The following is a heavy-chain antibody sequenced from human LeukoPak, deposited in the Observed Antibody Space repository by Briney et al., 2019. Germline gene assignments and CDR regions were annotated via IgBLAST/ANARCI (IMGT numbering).Heavy chain of an antibody. CDR1: GNSFTRYW. J-gene: IGHJ3*02. V-gene: IGHV5-10-1*01. CDR2: IDPSDSYT. D-gene: IGHD3-22*01. Sequence: GESLRISCKGSGNSFTRYWISWVRQMPGKGLEWMGRIDPSDSYTNYSPSFQGHVTISADKSISTAYLQWSSLKASATAMYYCARLLLANYYDSSGPRRGAFDIWGQGTMVTVSS. CDR3: ARLLLANYYDSSGPRRGAFDI.